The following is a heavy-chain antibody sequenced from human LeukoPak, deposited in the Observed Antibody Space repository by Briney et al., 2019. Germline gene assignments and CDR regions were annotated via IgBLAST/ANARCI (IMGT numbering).Heavy chain of an antibody. CDR2: IYYSGST. Sequence: NPSETLSLTCTVSGGSISSYYWSWIRQPPGKGLEWIGYIYYSGSTNYNPSLKSRVTISVDTSKNQFSLKLSSVTAADTAVYYCARDPTTSLDRVDAFDIWGQGTMVTVSS. V-gene: IGHV4-59*01. J-gene: IGHJ3*02. CDR1: GGSISSYY. CDR3: ARDPTTSLDRVDAFDI. D-gene: IGHD4-17*01.